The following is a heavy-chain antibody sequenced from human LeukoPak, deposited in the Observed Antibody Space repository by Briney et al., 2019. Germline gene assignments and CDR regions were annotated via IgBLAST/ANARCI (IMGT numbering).Heavy chain of an antibody. CDR1: GFTFSSYG. J-gene: IGHJ3*02. CDR2: ISGSGGST. CDR3: ARAQRRWLQLSGGAFDI. V-gene: IGHV3-23*01. D-gene: IGHD5-24*01. Sequence: GGSLRLSCAASGFTFSSYGMSWVRQAPGKGLEWVSAISGSGGSTYYADSVKGRFTISRDNSKNTLYLQMNSLRAEDTAVYYCARAQRRWLQLSGGAFDIWGQGTMVTVSS.